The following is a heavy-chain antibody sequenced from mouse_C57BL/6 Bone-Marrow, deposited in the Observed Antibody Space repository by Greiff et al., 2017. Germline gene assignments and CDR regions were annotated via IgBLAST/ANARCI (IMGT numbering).Heavy chain of an antibody. CDR1: GFTFSDYY. D-gene: IGHD2-5*01. Sequence: EVKLVESEGGLVQPGSSMKLSCTASGFTFSDYYMAWVRQVPEKGLEWVANINYDGSSTYYLDSLKSRFIISRDNAKNILYLQMSSLKSEDTATXYCARAYSNYVFDYWGQGTTLTVSS. CDR3: ARAYSNYVFDY. J-gene: IGHJ2*01. CDR2: INYDGSST. V-gene: IGHV5-16*01.